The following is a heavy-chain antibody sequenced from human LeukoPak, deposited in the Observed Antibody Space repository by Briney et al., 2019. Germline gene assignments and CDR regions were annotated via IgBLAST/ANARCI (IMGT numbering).Heavy chain of an antibody. CDR3: ARSGMVRGVHYYYYGMDV. Sequence: GGSLRLSCAASGFTFSDHYMDWVRQAPGKGLEWVGRTRNKANSYTTEYAASVKGRFTISRDDSKNSLNLQMNSPKTEDTAVYYCARSGMVRGVHYYYYGMDVWGQGTTVTVSS. J-gene: IGHJ6*02. CDR2: TRNKANSYTT. CDR1: GFTFSDHY. D-gene: IGHD3-10*01. V-gene: IGHV3-72*01.